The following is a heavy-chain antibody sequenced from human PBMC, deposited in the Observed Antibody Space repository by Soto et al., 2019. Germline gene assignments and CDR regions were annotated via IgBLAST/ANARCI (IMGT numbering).Heavy chain of an antibody. CDR3: AKRYVNNGHPPTFDY. Sequence: PGGSLRLSCAASGFTFSSSAMAWARQAPGKGLEWVSSITASAFSTYFADSVKGRFTISRDNSKNILYLQMNSLRVEDTALYYCAKRYVNNGHPPTFDYWGQGTLVTVSS. J-gene: IGHJ4*02. V-gene: IGHV3-23*01. CDR2: ITASAFST. D-gene: IGHD2-8*01. CDR1: GFTFSSSA.